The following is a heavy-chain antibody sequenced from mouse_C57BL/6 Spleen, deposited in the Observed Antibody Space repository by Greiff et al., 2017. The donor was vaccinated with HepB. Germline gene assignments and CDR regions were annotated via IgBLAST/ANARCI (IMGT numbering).Heavy chain of an antibody. CDR1: GFTFSDYG. V-gene: IGHV5-17*01. D-gene: IGHD3-2*02. CDR2: ISSGSSTI. CDR3: ARGDSSGYYAY. J-gene: IGHJ3*01. Sequence: EVHLVESGGGLVKPGGSLKLSCAASGFTFSDYGMHWVRQAPEKGLEWVAYISSGSSTIYYADTVKGRFTISRDNAKNTLFLQMTSLRSEDTAMYYCARGDSSGYYAYWGQGTLVTVSA.